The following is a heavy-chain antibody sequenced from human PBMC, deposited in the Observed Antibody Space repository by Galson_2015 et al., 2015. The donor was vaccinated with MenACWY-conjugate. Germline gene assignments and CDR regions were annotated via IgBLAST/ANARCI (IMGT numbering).Heavy chain of an antibody. Sequence: SLRLSCAASGFTFGTYRMHWVRQTPGKGLEWVSSISGDSLYIYYADSMRGRFTISRDNAKNSLYLQMNSLRAEDTAVYYCARSPIKTYLDYWGQGILVTVSS. CDR1: GFTFGTYR. D-gene: IGHD5/OR15-5a*01. V-gene: IGHV3-21*01. J-gene: IGHJ4*02. CDR2: ISGDSLYI. CDR3: ARSPIKTYLDY.